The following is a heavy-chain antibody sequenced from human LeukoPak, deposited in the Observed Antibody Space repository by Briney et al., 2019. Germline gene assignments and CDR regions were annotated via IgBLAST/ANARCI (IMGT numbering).Heavy chain of an antibody. CDR2: IYYSGST. Sequence: SQTLSLTCTVSGGSISSGDYYWSWIRQPPGKGLEWIGYIYYSGSTYYNPSLKSRVTISVDTSKNQFSLKLSSVTAADTAVYNCARDRAAAGYYYYYYMDVWGKGTTVTVSS. V-gene: IGHV4-30-4*08. CDR1: GGSISSGDYY. CDR3: ARDRAAAGYYYYYYMDV. D-gene: IGHD6-13*01. J-gene: IGHJ6*03.